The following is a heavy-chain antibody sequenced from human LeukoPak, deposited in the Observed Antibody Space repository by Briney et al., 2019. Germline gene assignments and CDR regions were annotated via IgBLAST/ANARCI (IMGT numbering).Heavy chain of an antibody. V-gene: IGHV4-59*02. J-gene: IGHJ3*02. CDR2: ASYSGHT. D-gene: IGHD1-26*01. CDR1: GGSVSTYY. Sequence: PSETLSLTCTVSGGSVSTYYWSWIRQPPGKGLEWIGYASYSGHTNYNPSLKSRVTMSVDTSKNQFSLNLSSVTAADTAVYYCARETRLHSGSYSNDAFDIWGQGTMVTVSS. CDR3: ARETRLHSGSYSNDAFDI.